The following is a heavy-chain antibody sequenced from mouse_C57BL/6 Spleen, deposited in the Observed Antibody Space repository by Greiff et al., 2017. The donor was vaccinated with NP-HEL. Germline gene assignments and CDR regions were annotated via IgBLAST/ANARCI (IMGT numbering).Heavy chain of an antibody. J-gene: IGHJ3*01. CDR2: IYPVSGET. Sequence: VQLQQSGAELASPGASVTLSCKASGYTFTDHIMNWVKKRPGQGLEWIGRIYPVSGETNYNQKFMGKATFPVDRSSSTVYMVLNSLTSEDPAVYYCGRGDPTTVGGFAYWGQGTLVTVSA. CDR3: GRGDPTTVGGFAY. V-gene: IGHV1-11*01. CDR1: GYTFTDHI. D-gene: IGHD5-5*01.